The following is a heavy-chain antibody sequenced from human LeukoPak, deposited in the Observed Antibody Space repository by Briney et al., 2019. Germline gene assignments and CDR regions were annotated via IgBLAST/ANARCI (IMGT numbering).Heavy chain of an antibody. J-gene: IGHJ4*02. V-gene: IGHV1-2*02. CDR3: ARVVDYYDSSGTNSD. D-gene: IGHD3-22*01. Sequence: GASVKVSCKASGYTFTGYYMHWVRQAPGQGLEWMGWINPNSGGTNYAQKFQGRVTMTRDTSISTAYMELSRLRSDDTAVYYCARVVDYYDSSGTNSDWGQGTLVTVSS. CDR2: INPNSGGT. CDR1: GYTFTGYY.